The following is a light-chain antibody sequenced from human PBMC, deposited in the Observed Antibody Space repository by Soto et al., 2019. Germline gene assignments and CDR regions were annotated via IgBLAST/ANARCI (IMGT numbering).Light chain of an antibody. V-gene: IGKV1-5*01. CDR1: QSIDGW. CDR2: DAS. CDR3: QQYQSYSS. J-gene: IGKJ3*01. Sequence: DIQMTQSPSTLSASIGDRVTIACRASQSIDGWLAWYQQKPGKAPNLLIYDASNLHSGVPSRFSGSGSGTEFTLTISRLQPDDFATYYCQQYQSYSSFGPGTTVDMK.